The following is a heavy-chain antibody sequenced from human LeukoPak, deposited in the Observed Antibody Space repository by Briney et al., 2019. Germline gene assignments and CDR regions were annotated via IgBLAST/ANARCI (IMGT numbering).Heavy chain of an antibody. Sequence: PSQTLSLTCTLSGGSICSGTHYCGWVRQPPGKGLEWIGSVFYRGPTFYSPSLKSRVTVSIDTSKNQFSLKLNSVTAADTAVYYCARHDYDLLTGYTINWFDPWGQGTLVTVSS. V-gene: IGHV4-39*01. CDR2: VFYRGPT. J-gene: IGHJ5*02. CDR1: GGSICSGTHY. CDR3: ARHDYDLLTGYTINWFDP. D-gene: IGHD3-9*01.